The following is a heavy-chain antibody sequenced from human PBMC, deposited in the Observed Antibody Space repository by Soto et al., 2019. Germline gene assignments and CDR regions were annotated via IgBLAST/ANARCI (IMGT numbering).Heavy chain of an antibody. D-gene: IGHD2-15*01. Sequence: ASVKVSCKASGYTFTSYGISWVRQAPGQGLEWMGWISAYNGNTNYAQKLQGRVTMTTDTSTSTAYMELRSLRSDDTAVYYCARDIVVVVAATPYYYYGMGVWGQGTTVTVSS. V-gene: IGHV1-18*01. CDR3: ARDIVVVVAATPYYYYGMGV. J-gene: IGHJ6*02. CDR1: GYTFTSYG. CDR2: ISAYNGNT.